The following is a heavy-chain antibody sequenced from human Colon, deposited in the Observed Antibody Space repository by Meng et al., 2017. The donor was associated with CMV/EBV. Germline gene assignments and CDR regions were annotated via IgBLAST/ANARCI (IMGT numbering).Heavy chain of an antibody. CDR1: GGSITDTYAY. V-gene: IGHV4-39*07. CDR2: VYVSGGA. J-gene: IGHJ5*01. Sequence: SETLSLTCTVSGGSITDTYAYWGWVRQSPGKGLEWIGDVYVSGGARYNPSLKSRVTISVDTSKNQFSLRVNSVTAADTAVYYCAREGYSPPIVGALGSWGQGTLVTVSS. D-gene: IGHD1-26*01. CDR3: AREGYSPPIVGALGS.